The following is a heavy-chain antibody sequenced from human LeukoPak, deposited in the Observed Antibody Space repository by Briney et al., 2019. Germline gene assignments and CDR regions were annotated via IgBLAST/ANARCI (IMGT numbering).Heavy chain of an antibody. CDR2: INAGNGNT. D-gene: IGHD3-10*01. CDR3: ATDLFLLDRGPRPDLP. J-gene: IGHJ5*02. V-gene: IGHV1-3*03. Sequence: ASVKVSCKASGYTFTSYTIHWVRQAPGQRLEWMGWINAGNGNTKYSQEFQGRVTITRDTSASTAYMELSSLRSEDMAVYYCATDLFLLDRGPRPDLPWGQGTLVTVSS. CDR1: GYTFTSYT.